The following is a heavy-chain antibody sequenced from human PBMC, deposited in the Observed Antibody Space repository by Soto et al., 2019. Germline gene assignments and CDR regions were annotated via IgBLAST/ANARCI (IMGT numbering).Heavy chain of an antibody. D-gene: IGHD2-15*01. Sequence: GASVKVSCKASGYTFTSYYMHWVRQAPGQGLEWMGIINPSGGSTSYAQKFQGRVTMTRDTSTSTVYVELSSLRSEDTAVYYCARAGLVVAATRTHDFDYWGQGTLVTVSS. CDR2: INPSGGST. CDR1: GYTFTSYY. V-gene: IGHV1-46*01. CDR3: ARAGLVVAATRTHDFDY. J-gene: IGHJ4*02.